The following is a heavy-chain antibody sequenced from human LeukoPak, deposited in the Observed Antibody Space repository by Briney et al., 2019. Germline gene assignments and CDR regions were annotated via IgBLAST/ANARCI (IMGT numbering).Heavy chain of an antibody. CDR1: GFTFSSYW. CDR2: IKQDGSEK. D-gene: IGHD2-2*01. Sequence: PGGSLRLSCAASGFTFSSYWMSWVRQAPGKGLEWVANIKQDGSEKYYVDSVKGRFTISRDNAKNSLYLQMNSLRAEDTAVYYCARGLGYCSSTTCWRYYFDYWVQGTLVTVSS. J-gene: IGHJ4*02. V-gene: IGHV3-7*01. CDR3: ARGLGYCSSTTCWRYYFDY.